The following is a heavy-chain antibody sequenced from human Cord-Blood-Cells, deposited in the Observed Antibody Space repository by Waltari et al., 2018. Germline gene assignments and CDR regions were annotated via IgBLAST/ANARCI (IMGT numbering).Heavy chain of an antibody. Sequence: QVQLQHCREGLLKPSATLSLTCAVYGGSFSGYYWSWIRQPPGKGLEWIGEINHSGSTNYNPSLKRRVTISVDTSKNQFSLKLSSVTAADTAVYYCARGDDSSGYSTFDYWGQGTLVTVSS. D-gene: IGHD3-22*01. CDR3: ARGDDSSGYSTFDY. J-gene: IGHJ4*02. CDR1: GGSFSGYY. V-gene: IGHV4-34*01. CDR2: INHSGST.